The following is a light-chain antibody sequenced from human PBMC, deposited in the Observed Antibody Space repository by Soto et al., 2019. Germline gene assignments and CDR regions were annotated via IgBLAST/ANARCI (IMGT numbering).Light chain of an antibody. J-gene: IGLJ1*01. V-gene: IGLV1-44*01. CDR3: AAWDDSLNAYV. CDR1: SSNIGSNT. CDR2: SNN. Sequence: QSVLTQPPSASGTPGQRVTISCSGSSSNIGSNTVNWYQQLPGTAPKLLIYSNNQRPSGVPDRFSGSKSGTSASLAISGLQSLDEADYYCAAWDDSLNAYVFGTGTKVTVL.